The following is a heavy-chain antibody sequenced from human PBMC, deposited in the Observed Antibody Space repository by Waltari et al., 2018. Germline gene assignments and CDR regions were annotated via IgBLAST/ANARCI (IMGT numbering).Heavy chain of an antibody. CDR2: ISSSSSYI. Sequence: GFTFSSYSMNWVRQAPGKGLEWVSSISSSSSYIYYADSVKGRFTISRDNAKNSLYLQMNSLRAEDTAVYYCAREPPLGYYYYYGMDVWGQGTTVTVSS. CDR3: AREPPLGYYYYYGMDV. CDR1: GFTFSSYS. J-gene: IGHJ6*02. V-gene: IGHV3-21*01. D-gene: IGHD7-27*01.